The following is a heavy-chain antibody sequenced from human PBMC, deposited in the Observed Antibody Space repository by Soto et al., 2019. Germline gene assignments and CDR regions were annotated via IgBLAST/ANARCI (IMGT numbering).Heavy chain of an antibody. CDR2: ISSSSTI. Sequence: PGGSLRLSCAASGFTFSSYSMNWVRQAPGKGLEWVSYISSSSTIYYADSVKGRFTISRDNAKNSLYLQMNSLRDEDTAVYYCARDGTEDYYYYGMDVWGQGTTVTVSS. V-gene: IGHV3-48*02. CDR1: GFTFSSYS. J-gene: IGHJ6*02. D-gene: IGHD6-13*01. CDR3: ARDGTEDYYYYGMDV.